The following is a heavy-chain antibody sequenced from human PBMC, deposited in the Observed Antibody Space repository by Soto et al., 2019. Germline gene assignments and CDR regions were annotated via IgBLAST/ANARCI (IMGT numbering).Heavy chain of an antibody. CDR2: ISHSGST. J-gene: IGHJ6*02. CDR3: ARGLQRRFGGYKGLGYHGMDV. Sequence: SETLSLTCAVNGGSFSDYYWSWVRQPPGKGLEWIGEISHSGSTSYNPSLKSRVTISIDTSKNQSSLKLSSVSAADTAMYYCARGLQRRFGGYKGLGYHGMDVWGQGTTVTVSS. V-gene: IGHV4-34*01. CDR1: GGSFSDYY. D-gene: IGHD5-12*01.